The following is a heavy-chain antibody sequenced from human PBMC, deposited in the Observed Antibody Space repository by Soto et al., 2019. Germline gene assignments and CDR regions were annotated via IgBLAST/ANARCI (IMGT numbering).Heavy chain of an antibody. CDR3: ARDLSSGSRVRTLDY. D-gene: IGHD3-10*01. CDR1: WDSVSRNSAG. V-gene: IGHV6-1*01. Sequence: SQTLSLTCAISWDSVSRNSAGCNWIRQSPSRGLEWLGRTYYRSKWYIDYALSVKSRITINPDTSRNQFSLQLNSVTPEDAAVYYCARDLSSGSRVRTLDYWGQGTLVTVSS. CDR2: TYYRSKWYI. J-gene: IGHJ4*02.